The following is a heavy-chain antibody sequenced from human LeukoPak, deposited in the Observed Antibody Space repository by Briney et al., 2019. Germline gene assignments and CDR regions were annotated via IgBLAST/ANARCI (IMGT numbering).Heavy chain of an antibody. CDR2: IGVAGDT. J-gene: IGHJ6*02. D-gene: IGHD1-1*01. V-gene: IGHV3-13*01. CDR3: ARGPTHLYYGMDV. Sequence: GGSLRLSCAASGFTVSNSDIHWVRQSTGGGLEWVSTIGVAGDTYYSASVKGRFTISRDNARNSLFLQMFSLTAEDTAVYYCARGPTHLYYGMDVWGPGTMVTVSS. CDR1: GFTVSNSD.